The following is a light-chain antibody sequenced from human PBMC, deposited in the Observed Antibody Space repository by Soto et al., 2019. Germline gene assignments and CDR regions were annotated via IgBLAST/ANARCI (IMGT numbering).Light chain of an antibody. CDR2: DAS. CDR3: QHYNSYRWT. Sequence: EIVLTQYPATLSLSPGERSTLSCRASQSISNYVAWYQQEPGQAPRLLIHDASDRATGIPGRFSGSGSGTDFTLTISRLKPDDFANYYCQHYNSYRWTFGQGTKVDIK. J-gene: IGKJ1*01. CDR1: QSISNY. V-gene: IGKV3-11*01.